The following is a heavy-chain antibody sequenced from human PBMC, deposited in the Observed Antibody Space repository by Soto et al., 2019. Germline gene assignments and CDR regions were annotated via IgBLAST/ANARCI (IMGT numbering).Heavy chain of an antibody. Sequence: QVQLQESGPGLVKPSETLSLTCTVSGGSINNYYWSWIRQPPGKGLEWIGYIYDSGSTNYNPSLKRRVTMSVDTSKNQSSLNLSSVTAADTAVYYCAREHGFSYGLNYFDPWGQGTLVTVSS. J-gene: IGHJ5*02. CDR1: GGSINNYY. V-gene: IGHV4-59*01. CDR2: IYDSGST. CDR3: AREHGFSYGLNYFDP. D-gene: IGHD5-18*01.